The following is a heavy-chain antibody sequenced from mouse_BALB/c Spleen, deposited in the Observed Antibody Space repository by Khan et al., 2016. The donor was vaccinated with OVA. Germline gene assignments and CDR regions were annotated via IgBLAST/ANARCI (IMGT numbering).Heavy chain of an antibody. D-gene: IGHD1-1*01. J-gene: IGHJ2*01. V-gene: IGHV5-17*02. CDR1: GFTFSSYG. Sequence: EVELVESGGGLVQPGGSRKLSCAASGFTFSSYGMHWVRQAPEKGLEWIAYLSGDSNTIYYADTVKGRFTISRDNPKNTLFLQMTSLMSEDTARYYCATSYFYGYYFDYWGPGTPLTVSS. CDR3: ATSYFYGYYFDY. CDR2: LSGDSNTI.